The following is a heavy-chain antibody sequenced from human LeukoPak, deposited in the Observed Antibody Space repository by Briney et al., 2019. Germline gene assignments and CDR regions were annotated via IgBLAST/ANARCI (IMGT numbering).Heavy chain of an antibody. J-gene: IGHJ1*01. V-gene: IGHV1-24*01. D-gene: IGHD5-12*01. CDR2: FDPEDGET. CDR3: ATPGVNSGYDWYFHH. CDR1: GYTLTELP. Sequence: ASVKVSCKVSGYTLTELPMHWVRQAPGKGLEWMGGFDPEDGETIYAQKFQGRVTTTEDTSTDTAYMELSSLRSEDTAVYYCATPGVNSGYDWYFHHWGQGTLVTVSS.